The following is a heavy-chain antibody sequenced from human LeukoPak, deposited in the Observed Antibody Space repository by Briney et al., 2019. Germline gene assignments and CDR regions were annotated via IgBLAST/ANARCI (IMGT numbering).Heavy chain of an antibody. CDR1: GGTFSSYA. D-gene: IGHD6-13*01. Sequence: GASVKVSCKASGGTFSSYAISWVRQAPGQGLEWMGGIIPIFGTANYAQKFQGRVTITTDESTSTAYMELSSLRSEDTAVYYCARRGTMYSSSWYDYWGQGTLVTVSS. J-gene: IGHJ4*02. CDR2: IIPIFGTA. CDR3: ARRGTMYSSSWYDY. V-gene: IGHV1-69*05.